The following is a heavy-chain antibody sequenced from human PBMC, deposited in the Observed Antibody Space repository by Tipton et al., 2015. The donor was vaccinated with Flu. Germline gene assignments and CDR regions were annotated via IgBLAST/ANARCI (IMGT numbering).Heavy chain of an antibody. CDR2: IIPIFGTA. CDR1: GGTLSSYA. D-gene: IGHD6-13*01. CDR3: ARERAQQLVLDDAFDI. Sequence: QLVQSGAEVKKPGSSVKVSCKASGGTLSSYAISWVRQAPGQGLEWMGGIIPIFGTANYAQKFQGRVTITADESTSTAYMELSSLRSEDTAVYYCARERAQQLVLDDAFDIWGQGTMVTVSS. V-gene: IGHV1-69*01. J-gene: IGHJ3*02.